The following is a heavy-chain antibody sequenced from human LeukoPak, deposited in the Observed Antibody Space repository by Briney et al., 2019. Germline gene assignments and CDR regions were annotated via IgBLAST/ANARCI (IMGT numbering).Heavy chain of an antibody. CDR3: ARGGPSVLTGGAFDL. CDR1: GFTLSNYE. V-gene: IGHV3-48*03. CDR2: LSRSGLTI. D-gene: IGHD7-27*01. J-gene: IGHJ3*01. Sequence: PGGSLRLSCSGSGFTLSNYELNWVRQAPGKGLEWITYLSRSGLTIYYTESVKGRFTISRDSAKNSLYLQMNSLRPEDSATYYCARGGPSVLTGGAFDLWGQGTVVTV.